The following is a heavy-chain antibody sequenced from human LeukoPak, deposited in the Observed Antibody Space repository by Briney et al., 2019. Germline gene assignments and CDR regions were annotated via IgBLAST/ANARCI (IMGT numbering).Heavy chain of an antibody. CDR3: ARRWGFSSGWYGYFDL. V-gene: IGHV1-2*02. J-gene: IGHJ2*01. CDR1: GYTFTGYY. D-gene: IGHD6-19*01. Sequence: SVKVSCKASGYTFTGYYMHWVRQAPGQGLEWMGWINPNSGGTNYAQKFQGRVTMTRDTSITTAYMELNRLDSDDTALYYCARRWGFSSGWYGYFDLWGRGTLVSVSS. CDR2: INPNSGGT.